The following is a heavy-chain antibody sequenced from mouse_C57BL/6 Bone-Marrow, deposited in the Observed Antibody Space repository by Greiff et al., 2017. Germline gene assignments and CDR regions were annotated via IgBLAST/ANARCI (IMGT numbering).Heavy chain of an antibody. CDR1: GYTFTDYT. D-gene: IGHD4-1*01. J-gene: IGHJ2*01. CDR3: TKRGELGRDYFDY. CDR2: IYPRDGST. V-gene: IGHV1-78*01. Sequence: QVQLQQSDAELVKPGASVKISCKASGYTFTDYTIHWMKQRPEQGLEWIGYIYPRDGSTKYNEKFKGKATLTADKSSSTAYMQINSLTSEDSAVYFCTKRGELGRDYFDYWVRGTTLTVSS.